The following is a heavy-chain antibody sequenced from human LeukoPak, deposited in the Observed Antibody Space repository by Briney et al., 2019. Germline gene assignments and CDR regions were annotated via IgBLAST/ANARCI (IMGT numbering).Heavy chain of an antibody. CDR2: IIPIFGTA. J-gene: IGHJ4*02. Sequence: ASVKVSCKASGGTFSSYAISWVRQAPGQGLXWMGGIIPIFGTANYAQKFQGRVTITADKSTSTAYMELSSLRSEDTAVYYCTRVAAAGPDYWGQGTPVTVSS. V-gene: IGHV1-69*06. CDR1: GGTFSSYA. CDR3: TRVAAAGPDY. D-gene: IGHD6-13*01.